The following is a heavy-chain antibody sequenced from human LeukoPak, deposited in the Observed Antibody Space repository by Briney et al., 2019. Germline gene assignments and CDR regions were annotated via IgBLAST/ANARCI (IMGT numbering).Heavy chain of an antibody. Sequence: SETLSLTCTVSGGSISSRSYYWGWIRQPPGKGLEWIGSMYYKGNTYLNPSLKSRVTISQDTSKNQFSLKLSSVTAADTAVYYCASGPVAAQPGGYFDYWGQGTLVTVSS. CDR2: MYYKGNT. CDR3: ASGPVAAQPGGYFDY. V-gene: IGHV4-39*07. D-gene: IGHD6-6*01. CDR1: GGSISSRSYY. J-gene: IGHJ4*02.